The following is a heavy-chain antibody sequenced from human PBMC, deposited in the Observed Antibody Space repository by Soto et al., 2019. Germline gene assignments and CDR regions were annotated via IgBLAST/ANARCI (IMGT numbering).Heavy chain of an antibody. CDR3: ATPAAADRD. V-gene: IGHV3-23*01. CDR2: ISDSGANT. J-gene: IGHJ4*02. Sequence: EVQLLESGGGLVQPGGSLRLSCAASGFTFSNYAMIWVRQAPGKGLEWVSSISDSGANTYYADSVRGRFTISRDSSRNTLYLQMNSQRAEDTAVYYCATPAAADRDWGQGTLVTVSS. CDR1: GFTFSNYA. D-gene: IGHD6-13*01.